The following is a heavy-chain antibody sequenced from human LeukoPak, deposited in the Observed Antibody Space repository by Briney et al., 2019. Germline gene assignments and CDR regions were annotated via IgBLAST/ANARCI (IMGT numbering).Heavy chain of an antibody. D-gene: IGHD5-18*01. V-gene: IGHV6-1*01. Sequence: SQTLSLTCAISGDSVSSNSAAWNWIRQSPSRGLEWLGRTYYRSKWYNDYAVSVKSRITISPDTSKNQFSLQLNSVTPEDTAVYYCAREDTAMVTRSYYYYYMDVWGKGTTVTASS. CDR2: TYYRSKWYN. CDR1: GDSVSSNSAA. CDR3: AREDTAMVTRSYYYYYMDV. J-gene: IGHJ6*03.